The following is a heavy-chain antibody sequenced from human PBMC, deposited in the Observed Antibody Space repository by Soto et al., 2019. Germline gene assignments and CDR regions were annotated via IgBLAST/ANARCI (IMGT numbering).Heavy chain of an antibody. CDR1: GFTFSSYA. J-gene: IGHJ4*02. Sequence: QVQLVESGGGVVQPGRSLRLSCAASGFTFSSYAMHWVRQAPGKGLEWVAVISYDGSNKYHADSVKGRFTISRDNSKNTLYLQMNSLRAEDTAVYYCARDLSSVMRGDTANVPSDYWGQGTLVTVSS. CDR2: ISYDGSNK. V-gene: IGHV3-30-3*01. CDR3: ARDLSSVMRGDTANVPSDY. D-gene: IGHD5-18*01.